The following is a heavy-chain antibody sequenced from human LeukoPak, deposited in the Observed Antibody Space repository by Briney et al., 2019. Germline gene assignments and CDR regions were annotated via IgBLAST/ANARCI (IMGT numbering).Heavy chain of an antibody. Sequence: GASVKVSCKASGGTFSSYAISWVRQAPGQGLERMGRIIPILGIANYAQKFQGRVTITADESTSTAYMELSSLRSEDTAVYYCARAFDYGGNPPDYWGQGTLVTVSS. CDR3: ARAFDYGGNPPDY. CDR1: GGTFSSYA. V-gene: IGHV1-69*04. D-gene: IGHD4-23*01. J-gene: IGHJ4*02. CDR2: IIPILGIA.